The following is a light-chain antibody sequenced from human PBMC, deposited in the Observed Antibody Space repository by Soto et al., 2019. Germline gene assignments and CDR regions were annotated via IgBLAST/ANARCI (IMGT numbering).Light chain of an antibody. V-gene: IGKV3-20*01. Sequence: EIVLTQSPGTLSLSPGERATLSCRASQSVSSSHLAWYQQKPGQAPRLLIYAASSRDTGVPDRFSGSGSGTDFTLTISRLEPEDFAVYYCQQYDNSFVTFGPGTKVDIK. CDR3: QQYDNSFVT. CDR1: QSVSSSH. J-gene: IGKJ3*01. CDR2: AAS.